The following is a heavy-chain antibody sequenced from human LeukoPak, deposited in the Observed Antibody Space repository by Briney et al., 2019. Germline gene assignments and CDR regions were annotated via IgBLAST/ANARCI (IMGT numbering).Heavy chain of an antibody. Sequence: GGSLRLSCAASGFTFSDYYMSWIRQAPGKGLEWVSYISSSSSYTNYADSVKGRFTISRDNAKNSLYLQMNSLRAEDTAVYYCGRSPLLLLFGELSPYYYYYGMDVWGQGTTVTVSS. CDR3: GRSPLLLLFGELSPYYYYYGMDV. D-gene: IGHD3-10*01. V-gene: IGHV3-11*06. CDR1: GFTFSDYY. CDR2: ISSSSSYT. J-gene: IGHJ6*02.